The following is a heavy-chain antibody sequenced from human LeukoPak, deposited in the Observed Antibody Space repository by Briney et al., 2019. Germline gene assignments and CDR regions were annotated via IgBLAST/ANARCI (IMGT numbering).Heavy chain of an antibody. CDR3: ATGAPSTMVRGVIRRAFDI. V-gene: IGHV1-24*01. CDR2: FDTEDGET. D-gene: IGHD3-10*01. CDR1: VYTLTELS. J-gene: IGHJ3*02. Sequence: GASVKVSCKVSVYTLTELSMYRVRQTPGKGLERVGGFDTEDGETIYAQKFQGRVTMTEDTSTDTAYMELSSLRSEDTAVYYCATGAPSTMVRGVIRRAFDIWGQGTMVTVSS.